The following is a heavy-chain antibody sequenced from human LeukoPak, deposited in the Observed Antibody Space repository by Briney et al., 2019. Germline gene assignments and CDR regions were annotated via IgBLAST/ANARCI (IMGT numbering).Heavy chain of an antibody. J-gene: IGHJ4*02. CDR2: IYYSGST. V-gene: IGHV4-59*12. D-gene: IGHD6-6*01. Sequence: SETLSLTCTVSGGSISSYYWSWIRQPPGKGLEWIGYIYYSGSTNYNPSLKSRVTISVDTSKDQFSLKLSSVTAADTAVYYCARDLGIAARPDYWGQGTLVTVSS. CDR1: GGSISSYY. CDR3: ARDLGIAARPDY.